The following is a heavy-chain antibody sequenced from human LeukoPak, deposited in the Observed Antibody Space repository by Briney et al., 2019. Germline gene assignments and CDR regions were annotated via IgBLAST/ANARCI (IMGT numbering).Heavy chain of an antibody. CDR1: GFTFSDNY. Sequence: GGSLRLSCAASGFTFSDNYMSWIRQAPGKGLEWVSYISSSGSTIYYTDSVKGRFTISRDNAKNSLYLQMNSLRAGDTAVYYCARMGRFLEWLFDYWGQGTLVTVSS. CDR3: ARMGRFLEWLFDY. D-gene: IGHD3-3*01. V-gene: IGHV3-11*04. J-gene: IGHJ4*02. CDR2: ISSSGSTI.